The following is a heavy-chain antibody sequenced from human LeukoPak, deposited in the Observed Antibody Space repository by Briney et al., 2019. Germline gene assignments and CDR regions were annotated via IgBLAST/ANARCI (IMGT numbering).Heavy chain of an antibody. D-gene: IGHD2-15*01. J-gene: IGHJ3*02. V-gene: IGHV3-43D*03. Sequence: GGSLRLSCAASGFTFDDYAMHWVRQAPGKGLEWVSLISWDGGSTYYADSVKGRFTISRDNSKNSLYLQMNSLRAEDTALYYCANGKGYCSGGSCPRAFDIWGQETMVTVSS. CDR2: ISWDGGST. CDR3: ANGKGYCSGGSCPRAFDI. CDR1: GFTFDDYA.